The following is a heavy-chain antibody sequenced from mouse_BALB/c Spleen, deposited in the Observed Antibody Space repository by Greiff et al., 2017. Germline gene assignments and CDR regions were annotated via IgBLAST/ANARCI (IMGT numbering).Heavy chain of an antibody. Sequence: VMLVESGPGLVQPSQSLSITCTVSGFSLTSYGVHWVRQSPGKGLEWLGVIWSGGSTDYNAAFISRLSISKDNSKSQVFFKMNSLQADDTAIYYCARNRDYYGSSYGWFAYWGQGTLVTVSA. V-gene: IGHV2-4-1*01. J-gene: IGHJ3*01. CDR2: IWSGGST. CDR1: GFSLTSYG. D-gene: IGHD1-1*01. CDR3: ARNRDYYGSSYGWFAY.